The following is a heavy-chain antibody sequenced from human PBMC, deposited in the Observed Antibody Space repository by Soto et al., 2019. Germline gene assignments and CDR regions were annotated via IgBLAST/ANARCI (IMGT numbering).Heavy chain of an antibody. CDR3: ARDGDPESAFWSGPLGGGRFGP. CDR1: GGTFGNSA. D-gene: IGHD3-3*01. V-gene: IGHV1-69*12. J-gene: IGHJ5*02. Sequence: QVQLVQSGAEVKKPGSSVNVSCKTSGGTFGNSAVAWVRQAPGQGLEWMGGIVPMFGTANYAQKFQGRLTITADESTRTAYMGLRRLRSDDTALYYCARDGDPESAFWSGPLGGGRFGPWGQGTLVTGSS. CDR2: IVPMFGTA.